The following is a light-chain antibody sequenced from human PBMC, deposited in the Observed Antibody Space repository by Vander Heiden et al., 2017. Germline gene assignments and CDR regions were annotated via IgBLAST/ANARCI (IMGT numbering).Light chain of an antibody. CDR3: CSYAGSSTLWV. CDR1: SSDVGSYNL. J-gene: IGLJ3*02. Sequence: QSALTQPASVSGSPGQSITISCTGTSSDVGSYNLVSWYQQHPGKAPKVMVYEVSKRPSGVSNRFSGSKSGNTASLTISGLQAEDEADYYCCSYAGSSTLWVFGGGTKLTGL. V-gene: IGLV2-23*02. CDR2: EVS.